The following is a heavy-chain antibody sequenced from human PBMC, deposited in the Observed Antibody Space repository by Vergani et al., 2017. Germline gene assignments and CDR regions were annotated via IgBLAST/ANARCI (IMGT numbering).Heavy chain of an antibody. CDR1: GSSFTSYW. CDR2: IYPGDSDT. D-gene: IGHD2-2*01. V-gene: IGHV5-51*03. Sequence: EVQLVQSGAEVKKPGESLKISCKGSGSSFTSYWIGWVRQMPGKGLEWMGIIYPGDSDTRYSPSFQGQVTISADKSISTAYLQWSSLKASDTAMYYCARIYCSSTSCYNFFDYWGQGTLVTVSS. CDR3: ARIYCSSTSCYNFFDY. J-gene: IGHJ4*02.